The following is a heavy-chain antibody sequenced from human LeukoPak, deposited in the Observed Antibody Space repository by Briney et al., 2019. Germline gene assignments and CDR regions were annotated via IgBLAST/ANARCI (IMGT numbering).Heavy chain of an antibody. D-gene: IGHD3-22*01. CDR2: INPNSGGT. CDR1: GYTFTGYY. V-gene: IGHV1-2*02. CDR3: ARESGFHYDSSGYYAFDY. J-gene: IGHJ4*02. Sequence: ASVKVSCKASGYTFTGYYMHWVRQAPGQGLEWMGWINPNSGGTNYAQKLQGRVTMTTDTSTSTAYMELRSLRSDDTAVYYCARESGFHYDSSGYYAFDYWGQGTLVTVSS.